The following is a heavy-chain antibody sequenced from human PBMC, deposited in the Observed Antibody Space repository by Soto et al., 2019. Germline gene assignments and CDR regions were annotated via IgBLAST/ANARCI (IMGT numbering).Heavy chain of an antibody. V-gene: IGHV4-34*01. J-gene: IGHJ4*02. CDR1: GGSFSGYY. D-gene: IGHD2-2*01. CDR3: ARGGIVVVPAAGGVTFDY. Sequence: SETLSLTCAVYGGSFSGYYWSWIRQPPGKGLEWIGEINHSGSTNYNPSLKSRVTISVDTSKNQFSLKLSSVTAADTAVYYCARGGIVVVPAAGGVTFDYWGQGALVTVSS. CDR2: INHSGST.